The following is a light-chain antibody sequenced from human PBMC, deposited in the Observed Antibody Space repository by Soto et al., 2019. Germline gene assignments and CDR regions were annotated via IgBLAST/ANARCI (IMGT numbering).Light chain of an antibody. CDR1: RSLAYSDGNTY. CDR3: MQGTRRPPRT. CDR2: NVS. J-gene: IGKJ1*01. Sequence: DVVMTQSPLFLSVTLGQPASISCRSSRSLAYSDGNTYLNWFQQRPGHSPRRLIYNVSKRESGVPDRFSGSGSGTDFTLGISRVQAPDVALYYRMQGTRRPPRTFGQGTKVETK. V-gene: IGKV2-30*01.